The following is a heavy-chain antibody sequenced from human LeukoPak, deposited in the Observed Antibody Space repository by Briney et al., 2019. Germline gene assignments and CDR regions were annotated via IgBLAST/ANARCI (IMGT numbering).Heavy chain of an antibody. J-gene: IGHJ3*01. V-gene: IGHV4-39*02. D-gene: IGHD3-22*01. CDR3: ARERTYYYDSSGYYGAFDV. CDR1: SASINSSPYF. Sequence: SETLSLTCSVSSASINSSPYFWAWIRQSSGKGLEWIATISYSGTTYYNPSLKSRVTISVDTSKNHFSLRLTSVNAADTAVYYCARERTYYYDSSGYYGAFDVWGQGTMVTVSS. CDR2: ISYSGTT.